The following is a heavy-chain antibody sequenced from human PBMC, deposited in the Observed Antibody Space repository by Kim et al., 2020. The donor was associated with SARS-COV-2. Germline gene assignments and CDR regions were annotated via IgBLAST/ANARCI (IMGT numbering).Heavy chain of an antibody. CDR2: ISSSSSYI. CDR3: ARDWGFGELSAFDY. V-gene: IGHV3-21*01. D-gene: IGHD3-10*01. CDR1: GFTFSSYS. J-gene: IGHJ4*02. Sequence: GGSLRLSCAASGFTFSSYSMNWVRQAPGKGLEWVSSISSSSSYIYYADSVKGRFTISRDNAKNSLYLQMNSLRAEDTAVYYCARDWGFGELSAFDYWGQGTLVTVSS.